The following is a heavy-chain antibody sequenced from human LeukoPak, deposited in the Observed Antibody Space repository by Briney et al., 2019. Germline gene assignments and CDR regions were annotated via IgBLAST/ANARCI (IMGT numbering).Heavy chain of an antibody. J-gene: IGHJ4*02. Sequence: SETLSLTCTVSGGSISSYYWSWIRQPPGKGLEWIGYIYYSGSTNYNPSLKSRVTISVDTSKNQFSLKLSSVTAADTAVYYCARGRRESTRPFDYWGQGTLVTVSS. CDR3: ARGRRESTRPFDY. CDR1: GGSISSYY. CDR2: IYYSGST. V-gene: IGHV4-59*01. D-gene: IGHD3-10*01.